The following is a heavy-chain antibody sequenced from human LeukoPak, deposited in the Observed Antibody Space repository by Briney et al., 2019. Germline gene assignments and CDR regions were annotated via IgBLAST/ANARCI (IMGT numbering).Heavy chain of an antibody. CDR2: ISWNSGSI. Sequence: GRSLRLSYAASGFTFDDYAMHWVRQAPGKGLEWVSGISWNSGSIGYADSVKGRFTISRDNAKNSLYLQMNSLRAEDTALYYCAKEDRRGRHFDYWGQGTLVTVSS. J-gene: IGHJ4*02. CDR3: AKEDRRGRHFDY. V-gene: IGHV3-9*01. D-gene: IGHD3-16*01. CDR1: GFTFDDYA.